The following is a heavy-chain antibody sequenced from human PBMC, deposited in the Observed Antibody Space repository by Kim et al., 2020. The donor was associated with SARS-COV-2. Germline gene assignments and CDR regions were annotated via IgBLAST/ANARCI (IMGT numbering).Heavy chain of an antibody. CDR3: AREPSDGYFDY. Sequence: NTDQKFQGMVPITADESTRPAYMELSSLRSEDTAVYYCAREPSDGYFDYWGQGTLVTVSS. J-gene: IGHJ4*02. V-gene: IGHV1-69*01.